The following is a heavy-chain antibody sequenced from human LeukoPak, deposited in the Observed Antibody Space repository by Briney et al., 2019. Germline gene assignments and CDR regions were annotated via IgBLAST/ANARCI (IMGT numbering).Heavy chain of an antibody. CDR1: GYTFTSYD. D-gene: IGHD6-13*01. CDR2: MNPNSGNT. Sequence: EASVKVSCKASGYTFTSYDINWVRQATGQGLEWMGWMNPNSGNTGYAQKFQGRVTITRNTSISTAYMELSSLRAEDTAVYYCAREGEQELVRDGSFDIWGQGTMVTVSS. J-gene: IGHJ3*02. CDR3: AREGEQELVRDGSFDI. V-gene: IGHV1-8*03.